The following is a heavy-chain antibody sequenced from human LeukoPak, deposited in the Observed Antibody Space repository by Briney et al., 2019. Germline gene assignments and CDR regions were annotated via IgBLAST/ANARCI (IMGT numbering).Heavy chain of an antibody. V-gene: IGHV3-7*03. Sequence: GGSLRLSCAASGFSFSGYWMSWVRQAPGKGLEWVALINLDGSDKFYVDSVKGRFTISRDNAKNSLDLQMNGLRAEDTAVYYCAKDHSSGYPDAFDIWGQGTMVTVSS. CDR3: AKDHSSGYPDAFDI. D-gene: IGHD3-10*01. CDR1: GFSFSGYW. J-gene: IGHJ3*02. CDR2: INLDGSDK.